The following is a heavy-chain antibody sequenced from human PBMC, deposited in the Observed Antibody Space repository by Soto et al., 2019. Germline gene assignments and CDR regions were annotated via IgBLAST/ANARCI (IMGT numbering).Heavy chain of an antibody. CDR2: IIPIFGTA. Sequence: EASVKVSCKASGGTFSSYAISWVRQAPGQGLEWMGGIIPIFGTANYAQKFQGRVTITADESTSTAYMELSSLRSEDTAVYYCARNRNWTPRYDPWGQGTLVTVSS. CDR1: GGTFSSYA. J-gene: IGHJ5*02. D-gene: IGHD1-20*01. V-gene: IGHV1-69*13. CDR3: ARNRNWTPRYDP.